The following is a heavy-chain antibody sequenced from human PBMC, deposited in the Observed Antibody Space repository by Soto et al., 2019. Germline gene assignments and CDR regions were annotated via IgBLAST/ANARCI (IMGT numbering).Heavy chain of an antibody. CDR1: GFTFSSYA. J-gene: IGHJ4*02. D-gene: IGHD3-3*01. CDR3: AKEGAPYYDFWSGYPGLGY. V-gene: IGHV3-23*01. Sequence: GGSLRLCCAASGFTFSSYAMSWVRQAPGKGLEWVSAISGSGGSTYYADSVKGRFTISRDNSKNTPYLQMNSLRAEDTAVYYCAKEGAPYYDFWSGYPGLGYWGQGTLVTVSS. CDR2: ISGSGGST.